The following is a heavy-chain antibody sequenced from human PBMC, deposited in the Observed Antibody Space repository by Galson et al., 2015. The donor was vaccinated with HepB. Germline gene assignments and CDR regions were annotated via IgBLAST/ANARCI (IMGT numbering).Heavy chain of an antibody. CDR2: IKYDGSEK. CDR3: ARGWDIEVTANFDY. D-gene: IGHD2-21*02. CDR1: GFTYSNYW. V-gene: IGHV3-7*03. Sequence: SLRLSCAVSGFTYSNYWMSWVRQAPGRGLEWVANIKYDGSEKYYVRSVEGRFTVSRDNAQNSLYLHMSSLRAEDTAVYYCARGWDIEVTANFDYWSQGTLVTVSS. J-gene: IGHJ4*02.